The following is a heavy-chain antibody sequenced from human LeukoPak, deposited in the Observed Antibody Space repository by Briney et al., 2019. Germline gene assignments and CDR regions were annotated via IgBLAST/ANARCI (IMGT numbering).Heavy chain of an antibody. J-gene: IGHJ1*01. CDR1: GFTFSTYT. V-gene: IGHV3-74*01. CDR2: IKSDGST. Sequence: GGSLRLSCEASGFTFSTYTMSWVRHAPGKGLVWVSRIKSDGSTNYADSVKGRFTISRDNAKNTVSLQMNSLRAEDTGVYYCARAPSEIGGYYPEYFRHWGQGTLVTVSS. D-gene: IGHD3-22*01. CDR3: ARAPSEIGGYYPEYFRH.